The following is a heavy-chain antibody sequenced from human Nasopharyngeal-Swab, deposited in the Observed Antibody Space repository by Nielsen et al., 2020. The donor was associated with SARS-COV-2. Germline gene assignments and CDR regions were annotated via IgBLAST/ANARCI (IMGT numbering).Heavy chain of an antibody. J-gene: IGHJ6*02. D-gene: IGHD3-10*01. Sequence: GGSLRLSCAASGFTINSFAMHWVRQAPGKGLEWVAVISYDGNNKYYADSVKGRFTISRDNFKNTVYLQMNSLRPEDTAVYYCARDVASGFGELFPLLRGLDIWGHGTTVTVSS. V-gene: IGHV3-30-3*01. CDR1: GFTINSFA. CDR2: ISYDGNNK. CDR3: ARDVASGFGELFPLLRGLDI.